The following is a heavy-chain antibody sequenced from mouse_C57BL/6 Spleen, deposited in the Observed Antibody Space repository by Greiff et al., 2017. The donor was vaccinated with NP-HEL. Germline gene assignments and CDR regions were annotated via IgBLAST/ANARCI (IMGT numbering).Heavy chain of an antibody. CDR3: ARDGVLGRGWFAY. D-gene: IGHD4-1*01. CDR2: ISDGGSYT. V-gene: IGHV5-4*01. CDR1: GFTFSSYA. J-gene: IGHJ3*01. Sequence: EVKLVESGGGLVKPGGSLKLSCAASGFTFSSYAMSWVRQTPEKRLEWVATISDGGSYTYYPDNVKGRFTISRDNAKNNLYLQMSHLKSEDTAMYYCARDGVLGRGWFAYWGQGTLVTVSA.